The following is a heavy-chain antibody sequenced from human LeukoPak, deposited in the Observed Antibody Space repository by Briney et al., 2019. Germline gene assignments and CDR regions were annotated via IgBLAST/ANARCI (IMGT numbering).Heavy chain of an antibody. Sequence: SETLSLTCTVSGDSITNDNHYSSWIRQPAGKGLEWIGRISATGNTNYNPSLKSRVTISADTSKNQFSLRLSSVTAADTAVYYCTRKQWVEYYFDSWGQGTLVTVSS. D-gene: IGHD6-19*01. CDR2: ISATGNT. J-gene: IGHJ4*02. CDR3: TRKQWVEYYFDS. V-gene: IGHV4-61*02. CDR1: GDSITNDNHY.